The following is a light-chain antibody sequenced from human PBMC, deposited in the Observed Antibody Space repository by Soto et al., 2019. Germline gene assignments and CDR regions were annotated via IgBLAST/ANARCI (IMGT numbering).Light chain of an antibody. CDR3: QQYNNWPRT. CDR1: QSVSSN. V-gene: IGKV3-15*01. Sequence: EIVMTQSPATLSVSPGERATLSCRASQSVSSNLAWYQQKPGQAPRLLIYGASTRATGIPARFSGSGSGTECPLTISSLQSEDFAVYYCQQYNNWPRTFGQGTRLEIK. J-gene: IGKJ5*01. CDR2: GAS.